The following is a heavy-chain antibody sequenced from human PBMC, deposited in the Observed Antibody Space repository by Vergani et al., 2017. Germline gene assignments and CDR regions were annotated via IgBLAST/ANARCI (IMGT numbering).Heavy chain of an antibody. CDR1: GDSMNSDF. CDR3: AKYIIIRGDFDT. Sequence: QVQLQESGPGLVRPSETMSLTCTVSGDSMNSDFWSWIRQFPGKGLEWIGNIHYRGSTTYNPSIKSRVTLSVDTSKNQFSLRLSSVTAGDTAFYYCAKYIIIRGDFDTGGQGIRVTVSS. CDR2: IHYRGST. V-gene: IGHV4-59*01. J-gene: IGHJ4*02. D-gene: IGHD3-10*01.